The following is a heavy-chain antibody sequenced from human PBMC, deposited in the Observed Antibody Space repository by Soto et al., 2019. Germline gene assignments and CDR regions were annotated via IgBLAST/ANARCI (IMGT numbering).Heavy chain of an antibody. V-gene: IGHV1-18*01. D-gene: IGHD1-26*01. J-gene: IGHJ4*02. CDR2: VSPYDGYT. CDR1: GYTFSSYG. Sequence: GASVKVSCKASGYTFSSYGINWVRQAPGQGLEWLGWVSPYDGYTNYAQILQGRVSMTTDTSTKTAYMEVRSLRSDDTAVYYCARDLTLSGSYPYDYWGQGTLVTVSS. CDR3: ARDLTLSGSYPYDY.